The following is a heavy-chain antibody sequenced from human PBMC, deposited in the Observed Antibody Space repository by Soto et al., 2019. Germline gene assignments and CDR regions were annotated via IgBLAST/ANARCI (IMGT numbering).Heavy chain of an antibody. J-gene: IGHJ6*02. V-gene: IGHV1-69*13. D-gene: IGHD2-2*01. CDR3: ARKGYCSSTSCYERYYGMDV. Sequence: SVKVSCKASGGTFSSYAISWVRQAPGQGLGWMGGIIPIFGTANYAQKFQGRVTITADESTSTAYMELSSLRSEDTAVYYCARKGYCSSTSCYERYYGMDVWGQGTTVTVSS. CDR2: IIPIFGTA. CDR1: GGTFSSYA.